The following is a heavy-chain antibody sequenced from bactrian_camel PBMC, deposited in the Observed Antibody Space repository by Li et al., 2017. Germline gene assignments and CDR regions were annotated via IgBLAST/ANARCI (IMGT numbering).Heavy chain of an antibody. J-gene: IGHJ6*01. Sequence: HVQLVESGGGSVQAGGSLRLSCAASGNTYTSSCMGWFRQAPGKERERVARIDSDGAIRYADSVKGRFTIAKGQAKHTLYLQMNSLKPEDTAMYYCAVHSGYCYGGGPEGREADFAYWGQGTQVTVS. CDR2: IDSDGAI. CDR1: GNTYTSSC. V-gene: IGHV3S53*01. CDR3: AVHSGYCYGGGPEGREADFAY. D-gene: IGHD2*01.